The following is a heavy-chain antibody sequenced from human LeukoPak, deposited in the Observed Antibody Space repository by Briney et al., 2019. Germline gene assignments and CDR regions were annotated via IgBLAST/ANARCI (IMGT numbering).Heavy chain of an antibody. J-gene: IGHJ6*02. CDR3: ARQQSTYYYAVDV. D-gene: IGHD5/OR15-5a*01. V-gene: IGHV4-59*08. CDR2: IYYSGST. Sequence: SETLSLTCTVSGGSISSYYWSWIRQPPGKGLEWIGYIYYSGSTNYNPSLKSRVTISVDTSKNQFSLKLSSVTAADTAVYYCARQQSTYYYAVDVWGPGTTVTVSS. CDR1: GGSISSYY.